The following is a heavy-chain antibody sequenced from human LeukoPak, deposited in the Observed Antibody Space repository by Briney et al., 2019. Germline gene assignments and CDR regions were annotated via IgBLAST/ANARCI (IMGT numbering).Heavy chain of an antibody. V-gene: IGHV4-59*06. D-gene: IGHD6-13*01. CDR2: IYYSGST. CDR3: ARGSSSWRFDY. CDR1: GGSISSYY. Sequence: PSETLSLTCTVSGGSISSYYWSWIRQHPGKGLEWIGYIYYSGSTYYNPSLKSRVTISVGTSKNQFSLKLSSVTAADTAVYYCARGSSSWRFDYWGQGTLVTVSS. J-gene: IGHJ4*02.